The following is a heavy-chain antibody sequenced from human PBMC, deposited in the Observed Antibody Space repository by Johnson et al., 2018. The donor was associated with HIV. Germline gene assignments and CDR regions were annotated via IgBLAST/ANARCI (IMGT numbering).Heavy chain of an antibody. D-gene: IGHD3-22*01. Sequence: QVQLVESGGGVVQPGRSLRLSCAASGFTFSSYAMHWVRQAPDKGLEWVAVISYDGSYKYYADSVKGRFTISRDNSKNTLYLQMNSLRAEDTAVYYCARGGTMIVVVITYDAFDIWGQGTMVTVSS. V-gene: IGHV3-30*04. J-gene: IGHJ3*02. CDR2: ISYDGSYK. CDR1: GFTFSSYA. CDR3: ARGGTMIVVVITYDAFDI.